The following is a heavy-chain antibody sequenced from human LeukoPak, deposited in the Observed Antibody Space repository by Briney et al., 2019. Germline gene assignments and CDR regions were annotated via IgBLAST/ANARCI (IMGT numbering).Heavy chain of an antibody. J-gene: IGHJ4*02. V-gene: IGHV3-64*01. CDR1: GFTFSSYA. CDR2: ISSNGGST. D-gene: IGHD6-13*01. Sequence: PGGSLRLSCAASGFTFSSYAMHWARQALGEGLEDVSAISSNGGSTYYAISVKGRFTISRDNSKNTLYLQIRSLRAEDMAVYSCARVVAAADFDYWGQGTLVTVSS. CDR3: ARVVAAADFDY.